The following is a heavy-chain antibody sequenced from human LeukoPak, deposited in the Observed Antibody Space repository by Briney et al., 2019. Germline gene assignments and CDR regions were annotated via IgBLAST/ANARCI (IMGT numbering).Heavy chain of an antibody. CDR1: GGTFSSYA. Sequence: ASVKVSCKASGGTFSSYAISWVRQAPGQGLEWMGIINPSGGSTSYAQKFQGRVTMTRDTSTSTVYMELSSLRSEDTAVYYCASLVDIVSGDYFDYWGQGTLVTVSS. V-gene: IGHV1-46*01. D-gene: IGHD5/OR15-5a*01. J-gene: IGHJ4*02. CDR3: ASLVDIVSGDYFDY. CDR2: INPSGGST.